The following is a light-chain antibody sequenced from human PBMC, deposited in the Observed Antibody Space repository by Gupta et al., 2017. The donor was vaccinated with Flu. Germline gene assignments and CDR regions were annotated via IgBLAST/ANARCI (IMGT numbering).Light chain of an antibody. CDR1: QSVSSY. CDR2: DAS. CDR3: HQCNTWPRT. J-gene: IGKJ1*01. V-gene: IGKV3-11*01. Sequence: PVPLSLSPGERATLSCRASQSVSSYIAWHQQKPGQAPRLLIYDASLRATGVPARFSGSASGTDFTLTINILAPEDFAVYYCHQCNTWPRTFGQGTKVEIK.